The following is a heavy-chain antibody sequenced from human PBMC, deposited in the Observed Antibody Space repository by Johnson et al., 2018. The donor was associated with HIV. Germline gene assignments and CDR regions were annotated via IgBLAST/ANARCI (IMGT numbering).Heavy chain of an antibody. CDR3: AASTVGGAYDV. Sequence: VHLVESGGGLVKPGESLTLSCAASGFTVTNAWMIWVRQVPGKGLEWLGRIMSEANGGTIHYAAAVKGRFSLSRDGSNNTLYFAMNSLKTEDTGAYYCAASTVGGAYDVWGRGTMVTVS. D-gene: IGHD2-15*01. V-gene: IGHV3-15*01. CDR1: GFTVTNAW. CDR2: IMSEANGGTI. J-gene: IGHJ3*01.